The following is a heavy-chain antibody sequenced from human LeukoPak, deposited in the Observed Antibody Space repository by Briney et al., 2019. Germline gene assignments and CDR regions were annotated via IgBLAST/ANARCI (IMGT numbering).Heavy chain of an antibody. Sequence: PGGSLRLSCAASGFTFSSYAMHWVRQAPGKGLEWVAVMSYDGSNKYYADSVKGRFTISRDNSKNTLYLQMNSLRAEDTAVYYCARDSLNYYDSSGYYYSITYFDYWGQGTLVTVSS. CDR3: ARDSLNYYDSSGYYYSITYFDY. D-gene: IGHD3-22*01. CDR1: GFTFSSYA. V-gene: IGHV3-30-3*01. CDR2: MSYDGSNK. J-gene: IGHJ4*02.